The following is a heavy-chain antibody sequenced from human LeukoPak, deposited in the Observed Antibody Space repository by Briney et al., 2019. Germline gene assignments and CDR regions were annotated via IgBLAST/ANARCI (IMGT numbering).Heavy chain of an antibody. Sequence: PSETLSLTCAVYGGSFSGYYWSWIRQPPGKGLEWIGEINHSGSTNYNPSLKSRVTISVDTSKNQFSLKLSSVTAADTAVYYCARCVEGGASDIWGQGTMVTVSS. CDR3: ARCVEGGASDI. CDR2: INHSGST. CDR1: GGSFSGYY. J-gene: IGHJ3*02. V-gene: IGHV4-34*01. D-gene: IGHD1-26*01.